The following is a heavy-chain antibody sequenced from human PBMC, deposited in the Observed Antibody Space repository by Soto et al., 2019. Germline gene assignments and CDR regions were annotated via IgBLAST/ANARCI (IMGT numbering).Heavy chain of an antibody. CDR3: ARDSFGLDV. CDR1: VFTFSYYA. V-gene: IGHV3-30-3*01. J-gene: IGHJ6*02. Sequence: GSLRLSCAASVFTFSYYAMHWVRQAPGKGLEWVSFISYDGSNGYYADSMKGRFTISRDNSKNTLYLQMDSLRAEDTAVYYCARDSFGLDVWGQGTTVTVSS. CDR2: ISYDGSNG.